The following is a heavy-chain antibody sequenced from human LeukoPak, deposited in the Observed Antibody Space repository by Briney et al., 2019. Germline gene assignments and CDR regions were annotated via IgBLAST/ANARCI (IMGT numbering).Heavy chain of an antibody. Sequence: SETLSLTCTVSGGSISSYYWSWIRQPPGKGLEWIGYIYYSGSTNYNPSLKSRVTISVDTSKNQFSLKPSSVTAADTAVYYCAGTYGSGSWYYFDYWGQGTLVTVSS. CDR2: IYYSGST. CDR1: GGSISSYY. D-gene: IGHD3-10*01. J-gene: IGHJ4*02. CDR3: AGTYGSGSWYYFDY. V-gene: IGHV4-59*08.